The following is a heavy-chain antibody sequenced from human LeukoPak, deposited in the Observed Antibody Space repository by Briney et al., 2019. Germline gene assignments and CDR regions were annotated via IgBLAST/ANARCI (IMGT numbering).Heavy chain of an antibody. CDR1: GFTFTTYS. D-gene: IGHD1-1*01. CDR2: INSGGITT. J-gene: IGHJ4*02. Sequence: QPGGSLRLSCAASGFTFTTYSMTWVRQAPGKGLEWVSTINSGGITTYYADSVKGRFTISRDNSKNTVSLQMDSLRADDTAVYYCAKDRAGTPWADWGQGTLVTVSS. CDR3: AKDRAGTPWAD. V-gene: IGHV3-23*01.